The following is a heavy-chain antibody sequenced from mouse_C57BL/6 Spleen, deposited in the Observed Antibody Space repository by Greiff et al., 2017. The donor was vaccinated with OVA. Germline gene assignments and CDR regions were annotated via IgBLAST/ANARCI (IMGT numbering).Heavy chain of an antibody. CDR3: TLITTVVATRTAWFAY. CDR2: IDPENGDT. D-gene: IGHD1-1*01. J-gene: IGHJ3*01. CDR1: GFNIKDDY. V-gene: IGHV14-4*01. Sequence: EVQRVESGAELVRPGASVKLSCTASGFNIKDDYMHWVKQRPEQGLEWIGWIDPENGDTEYASKFQGKATITADTSSNTAYLQLSSLTSEDTAVYYCTLITTVVATRTAWFAYWGQGTLVTVSA.